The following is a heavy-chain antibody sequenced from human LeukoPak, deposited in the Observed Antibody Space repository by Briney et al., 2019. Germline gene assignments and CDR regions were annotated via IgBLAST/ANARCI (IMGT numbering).Heavy chain of an antibody. Sequence: GGSLRLSCAASGFTVSSNFMNWVRQAPGKGLEWVSIIYSGGSTYYADSVQGRFTISRDNSKNTLFLQMNSLRAEDTAVYYCASESRGVATLDYWGQGTLVTVSS. CDR2: IYSGGST. CDR3: ASESRGVATLDY. CDR1: GFTVSSNF. J-gene: IGHJ4*02. V-gene: IGHV3-53*01. D-gene: IGHD2-15*01.